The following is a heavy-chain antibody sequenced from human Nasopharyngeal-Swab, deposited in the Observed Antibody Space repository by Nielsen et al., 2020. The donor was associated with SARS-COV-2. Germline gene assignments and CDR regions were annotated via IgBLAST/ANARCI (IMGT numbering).Heavy chain of an antibody. CDR2: MNPNSVNT. Sequence: ASVKVSCKASGYTFNNYYIHWVRQATGQGLEWMGWMNPNSVNTGYAQKFQGRVTMTRNTSISTAYMELSSLRSEDTAVYYCARGRRGIVGATVYYFDYWGQGTLVTVSS. V-gene: IGHV1-8*02. D-gene: IGHD1-26*01. CDR1: GYTFNNYY. J-gene: IGHJ4*02. CDR3: ARGRRGIVGATVYYFDY.